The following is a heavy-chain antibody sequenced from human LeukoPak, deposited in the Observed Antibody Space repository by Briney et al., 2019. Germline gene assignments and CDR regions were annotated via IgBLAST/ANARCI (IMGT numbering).Heavy chain of an antibody. CDR1: GYTFTSYG. D-gene: IGHD1-26*01. V-gene: IGHV1-18*01. J-gene: IGHJ3*02. CDR2: ISAYNGNT. CDR3: ARDSGSSYFHDAFDI. Sequence: VASVKVSCKASGYTFTSYGISWVRQAPGQGLEWMGCISAYNGNTNYAQKLQGRVTMTTDTSTSTAYMELRSLRSDATAVYYCARDSGSSYFHDAFDIWGQGTMVTVSS.